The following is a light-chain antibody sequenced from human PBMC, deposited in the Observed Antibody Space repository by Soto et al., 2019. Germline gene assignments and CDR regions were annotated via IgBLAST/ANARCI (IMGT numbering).Light chain of an antibody. CDR1: SSDVGGYNY. J-gene: IGLJ2*01. CDR2: DVS. V-gene: IGLV2-14*03. CDR3: SSYTITSTVL. Sequence: QSVLTQPASVSGSPGQSITISCTGTSSDVGGYNYVFWYQQHPGKAPKLMIFDVSNRPSGVSNRFSGSKSGNTASLTISGLQPEDEADYYCSSYTITSTVLFGGGTKLTVL.